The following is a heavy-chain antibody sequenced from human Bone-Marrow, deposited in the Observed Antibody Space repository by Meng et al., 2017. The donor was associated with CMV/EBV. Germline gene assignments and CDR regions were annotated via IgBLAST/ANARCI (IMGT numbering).Heavy chain of an antibody. Sequence: GESLKISCKGSGYSFTSYWMGWVRQMPGKGLEWMGIIYPGDSDTRYSPSFQGQVTISADKSISTAYLQWSSLKASDTAMYYCARPNYDSSGGFDYWGQGTLVTVSS. CDR3: ARPNYDSSGGFDY. V-gene: IGHV5-51*01. CDR1: GYSFTSYW. CDR2: IYPGDSDT. J-gene: IGHJ4*02. D-gene: IGHD3-22*01.